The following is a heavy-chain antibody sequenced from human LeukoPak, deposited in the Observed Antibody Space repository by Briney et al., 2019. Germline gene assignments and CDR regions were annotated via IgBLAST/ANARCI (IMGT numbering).Heavy chain of an antibody. CDR1: GFTFSSYA. J-gene: IGHJ5*02. V-gene: IGHV3-23*01. CDR3: AKVRQNYYGSGGFYSIWFAP. D-gene: IGHD3-10*01. Sequence: GGSLRLSCAASGFTFSSYAMSWVRQAPGKGLEWVSAISGSGGSTYYADSVKGRFTISRDTSKNTLYLQMNSLRAEDAAVYYCAKVRQNYYGSGGFYSIWFAPGGQGTLVTVSS. CDR2: ISGSGGST.